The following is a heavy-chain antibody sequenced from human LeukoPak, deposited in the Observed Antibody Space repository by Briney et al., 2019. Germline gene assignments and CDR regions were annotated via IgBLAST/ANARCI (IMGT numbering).Heavy chain of an antibody. D-gene: IGHD3-10*01. CDR1: GFTFSSYS. CDR3: AGSLRVRGVPDYMDV. V-gene: IGHV3-21*04. Sequence: SGGSLRLSCAASGFTFSSYSMNWVRQAPGKGLEWVSSISSSSSYIYYVDSVKGRFTISRDNSKNMLYLQMNSLRAEDTAVYYCAGSLRVRGVPDYMDVWGKGTTVTISS. CDR2: ISSSSSYI. J-gene: IGHJ6*03.